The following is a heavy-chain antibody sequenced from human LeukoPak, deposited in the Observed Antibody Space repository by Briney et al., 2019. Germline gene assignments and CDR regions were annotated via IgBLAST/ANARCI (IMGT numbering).Heavy chain of an antibody. Sequence: GGSLRLSCAASGFTVSSNYMSWVRQAPGKGLRWVSVIYSGGSTYYADSVKGRFTITRDNSKNTLYLQMNSLRAEDTAVYYCARRSGIAVAGAFDYWGQGTLVTVSS. CDR3: ARRSGIAVAGAFDY. D-gene: IGHD6-19*01. CDR1: GFTVSSNY. J-gene: IGHJ4*02. CDR2: IYSGGST. V-gene: IGHV3-53*01.